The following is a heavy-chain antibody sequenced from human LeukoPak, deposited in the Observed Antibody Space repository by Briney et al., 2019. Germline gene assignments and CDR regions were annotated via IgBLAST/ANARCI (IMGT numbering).Heavy chain of an antibody. V-gene: IGHV4-59*12. Sequence: PSETLSLTYTDSRGSISSYYWSWIRQPPGKGLEWIGYIYYSGSTNYNPSFKSRVTISVDTSKNQFSLKLSSVTAADTAVYYCAREHSASYLTPPEYFQHWGQGTLVTVSS. J-gene: IGHJ1*01. D-gene: IGHD1-26*01. CDR1: RGSISSYY. CDR3: AREHSASYLTPPEYFQH. CDR2: IYYSGST.